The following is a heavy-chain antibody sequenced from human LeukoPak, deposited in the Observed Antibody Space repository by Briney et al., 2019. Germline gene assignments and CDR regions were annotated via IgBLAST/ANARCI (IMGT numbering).Heavy chain of an antibody. Sequence: SETLSPTCAVSGYSISSGYYWGWIRQPPGKGLEWIGYIYYSGSTNYNPSLKSRVTISVDTSKNQFSLKLSSVTAVDTAVYYCARDSLTPLWGQGTLVTVSS. J-gene: IGHJ4*02. V-gene: IGHV4-61*01. CDR3: ARDSLTPL. CDR1: GYSISSGYY. D-gene: IGHD1-14*01. CDR2: IYYSGST.